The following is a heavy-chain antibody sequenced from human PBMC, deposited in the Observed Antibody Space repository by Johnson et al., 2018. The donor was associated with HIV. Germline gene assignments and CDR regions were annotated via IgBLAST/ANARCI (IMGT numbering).Heavy chain of an antibody. D-gene: IGHD1-20*01. CDR2: IKQDGSEK. Sequence: VQLVESGGGLVKPGGSLRLSCAASGFTFSDYYMTWVRQAPGKGLEWVAYIKQDGSEKYYADSVKGRFTISRDNSKNTLYLQMNSLRAEDTAMYYCAKLTGGGGYDAFDIWGQGTMVTVSS. CDR1: GFTFSDYY. J-gene: IGHJ3*02. CDR3: AKLTGGGGYDAFDI. V-gene: IGHV3-7*02.